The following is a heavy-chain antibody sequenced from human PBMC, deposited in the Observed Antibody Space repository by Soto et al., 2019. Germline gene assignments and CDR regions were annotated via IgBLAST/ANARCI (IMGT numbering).Heavy chain of an antibody. CDR2: IDPGNGRT. Sequence: QVLLEQSGAEVRRPGASVKISCQASGYPFSNYHMHWVRQAPGQGLEWMGMIDPGNGRTKFAQSLQGRVTMTRDTSTNSVYMELRALKSEDTAIYFCTRMSRSFDYWGQGSHVTVSS. J-gene: IGHJ4*02. CDR1: GYPFSNYH. V-gene: IGHV1-46*03. CDR3: TRMSRSFDY.